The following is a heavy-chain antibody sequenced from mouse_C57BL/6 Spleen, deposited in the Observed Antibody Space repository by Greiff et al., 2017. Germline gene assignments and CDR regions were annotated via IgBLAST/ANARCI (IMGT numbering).Heavy chain of an antibody. V-gene: IGHV1-26*01. Sequence: EVQLQQSGPELVKPGASVKISCKASGYTFTDYYMNWVKQSHGKSLEWIGDINPNNGGTSYNQKFKGKATLTVDKSSSTAYMELRSLTSEDSAVYYCASEGDYYGSRWFAYWGQGTLVTVSA. J-gene: IGHJ3*01. CDR3: ASEGDYYGSRWFAY. CDR1: GYTFTDYY. CDR2: INPNNGGT. D-gene: IGHD1-1*01.